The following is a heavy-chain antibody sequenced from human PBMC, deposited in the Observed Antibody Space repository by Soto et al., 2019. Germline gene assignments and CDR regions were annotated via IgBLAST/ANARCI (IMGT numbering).Heavy chain of an antibody. CDR1: GYTFTSYF. CDR2: INPNGDST. D-gene: IGHD3-10*01. V-gene: IGHV1-46*03. CDR3: ARVDIRGIRGRDAFDI. Sequence: QVQLVQSGAEVKKPGASMKVSCKASGYTFTSYFMHWVRQAPGQGLERMGIINPNGDSTNHAQKFKGRVTKTRETSTSTVYMELSSLRSEDTAVYYCARVDIRGIRGRDAFDIWGQGTMVTVSS. J-gene: IGHJ3*02.